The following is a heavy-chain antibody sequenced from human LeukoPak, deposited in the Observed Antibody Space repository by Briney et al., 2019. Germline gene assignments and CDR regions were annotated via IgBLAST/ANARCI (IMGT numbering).Heavy chain of an antibody. D-gene: IGHD2-2*01. CDR2: INSDGSGT. CDR3: ARDSMKEVPLDY. J-gene: IGHJ4*02. Sequence: GGSLRLSCAAYGFTSRSHWMYWVRQAPGKGLVWVSRINSDGSGTTYADSVKGRFTISRDNAKNTLYRQMNSLRADDTAVYYCARDSMKEVPLDYWGQGTLVTVSS. CDR1: GFTSRSHW. V-gene: IGHV3-74*03.